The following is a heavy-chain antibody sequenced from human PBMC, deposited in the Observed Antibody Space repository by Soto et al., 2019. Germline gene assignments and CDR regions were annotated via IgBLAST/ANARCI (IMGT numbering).Heavy chain of an antibody. CDR2: IGQNT. J-gene: IGHJ4*02. Sequence: EVQLLQSGGGLVQPGGSLRLSCAASGFTLSSYAMSWVRQTPGGGLEWVSAIGQNTHYVDSVKGRFTISRDNSKNTLYRQMSSLRAEDTAVYYCATKASSSSAHFDYWGQGTLVTVCS. CDR1: GFTLSSYA. D-gene: IGHD6-6*01. V-gene: IGHV3-23*05. CDR3: ATKASSSSAHFDY.